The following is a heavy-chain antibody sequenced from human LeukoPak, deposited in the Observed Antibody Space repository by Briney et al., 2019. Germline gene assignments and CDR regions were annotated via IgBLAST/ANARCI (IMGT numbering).Heavy chain of an antibody. J-gene: IGHJ4*02. CDR3: ARDTRVNTVGATRGFDY. CDR1: GFTFSSYS. Sequence: GGSLRLSCAASGFTFSSYSMNWVRQAPGKGLEWVSFISSSSSYIYYADSVKGRFTISRDNAKNSLYLQMNSLRAEDTAMYYCARDTRVNTVGATRGFDYWGQGTLVTVSS. CDR2: ISSSSSYI. V-gene: IGHV3-21*01. D-gene: IGHD1-26*01.